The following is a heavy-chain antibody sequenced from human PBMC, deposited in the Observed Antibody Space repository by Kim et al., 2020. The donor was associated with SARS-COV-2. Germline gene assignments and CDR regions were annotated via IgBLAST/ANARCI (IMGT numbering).Heavy chain of an antibody. CDR3: VRRRICNYGWFGA. Sequence: GGSLRLSCVGSGFTFEKYGMSWVRQAPGKGLEWVALIMEGGSERYYVAPVKGCFTSSSDNTRYPLSLEMNLTRADATSVYYGVRRRICNYGWFGA. D-gene: IGHD3-16*01. CDR2: IMEGGSER. CDR1: GFTFEKYG. V-gene: IGHV3-7*01. J-gene: IGHJ5*01.